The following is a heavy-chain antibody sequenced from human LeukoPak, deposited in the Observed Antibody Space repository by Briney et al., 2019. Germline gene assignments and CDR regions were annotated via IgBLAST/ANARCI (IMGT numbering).Heavy chain of an antibody. V-gene: IGHV4-34*01. D-gene: IGHD3-22*01. CDR3: ARGYYYDSSGYEDGMDV. CDR1: GGSCSGYY. Sequence: SETLSLTCAVYGGSCSGYYSSWIRQPPAKGLEWIGELNHSGSTNYNPSLKSRVTISVDRSKNQFSLKLTSVTAADTAVYYCARGYYYDSSGYEDGMDVWGQGTTVTVSS. J-gene: IGHJ6*02. CDR2: LNHSGST.